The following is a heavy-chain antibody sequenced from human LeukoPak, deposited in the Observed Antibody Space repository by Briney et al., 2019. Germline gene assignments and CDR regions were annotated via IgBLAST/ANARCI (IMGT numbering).Heavy chain of an antibody. Sequence: NASETLSLTSAGYAGSFSGYYWSWIRQPPGKGLEWIGEINHSGGTNYNPSLKSRVTISVGTSKNQFSLKLSSGTAAEPAVYYCARNPPWSGRPFDYWGQGTLVTVSS. CDR3: ARNPPWSGRPFDY. V-gene: IGHV4-34*01. D-gene: IGHD3-3*01. CDR2: INHSGGT. J-gene: IGHJ4*02. CDR1: AGSFSGYY.